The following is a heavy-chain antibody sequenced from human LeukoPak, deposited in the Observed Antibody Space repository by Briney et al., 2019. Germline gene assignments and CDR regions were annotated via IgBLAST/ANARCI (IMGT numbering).Heavy chain of an antibody. J-gene: IGHJ3*02. Sequence: GGSLRLSCAASGFTFSDEYMSWIRQAPGKGLEWISCVCNSGSTIYYADSVKGRFTISRDNVKNSLYLQMNSLRVEDTAVYYCARDGAYSASNIWGQGTMVAVSS. CDR2: VCNSGSTI. D-gene: IGHD6-13*01. CDR1: GFTFSDEY. CDR3: ARDGAYSASNI. V-gene: IGHV3-11*01.